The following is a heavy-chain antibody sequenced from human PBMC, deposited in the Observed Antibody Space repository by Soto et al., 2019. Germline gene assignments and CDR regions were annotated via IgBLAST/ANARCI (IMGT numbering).Heavy chain of an antibody. D-gene: IGHD5-12*01. CDR2: ISYDGSNK. Sequence: GGSLTLSCAVSGFTYISYGMSSERQAPGKGLEWVAVISYDGSNKYYADSVKGRFTISRDNSKNTLYLQMNSLRAEDTAVYYCAKPIGSGYDYQDYFDYWGQGTLVTVSS. CDR3: AKPIGSGYDYQDYFDY. CDR1: GFTYISYG. V-gene: IGHV3-30*18. J-gene: IGHJ4*02.